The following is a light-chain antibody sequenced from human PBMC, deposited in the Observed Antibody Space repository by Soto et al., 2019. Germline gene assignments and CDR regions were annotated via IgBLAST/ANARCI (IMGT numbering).Light chain of an antibody. V-gene: IGKV3D-20*01. J-gene: IGKJ5*01. CDR2: DAS. CDR3: QQYGSSRVT. Sequence: EIVLTQSPATLSLSPGERATLSCGASQSVYSSYLAWYQQKPGLAPRLLIYDASNRATGIPDRFSGSGSGTDFTLTITRLEPEDSAVYYCQQYGSSRVTFGQGTRLEIK. CDR1: QSVYSSY.